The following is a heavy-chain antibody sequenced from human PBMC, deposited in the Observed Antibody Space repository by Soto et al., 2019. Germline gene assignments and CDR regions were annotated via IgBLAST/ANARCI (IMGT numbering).Heavy chain of an antibody. J-gene: IGHJ4*02. Sequence: ASVKVSCKASGYSFVSHYIHWVRQAPGQGLEWMGFINPSGGSATLAQKFQGRVTMTRDTSTSTVYMELTIMRSEDAAVYYCARDYLSSKLSLSYFDFWGQGTLVTVSS. CDR3: ARDYLSSKLSLSYFDF. CDR2: INPSGGSA. CDR1: GYSFVSHY. D-gene: IGHD2-2*01. V-gene: IGHV1-46*01.